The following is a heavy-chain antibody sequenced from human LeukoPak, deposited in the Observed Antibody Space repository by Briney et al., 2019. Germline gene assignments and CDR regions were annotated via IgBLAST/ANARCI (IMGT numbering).Heavy chain of an antibody. CDR1: GFTLSSYA. V-gene: IGHV3-23*01. CDR3: AKDDCSGGSCYSGFDY. D-gene: IGHD2-15*01. Sequence: GGSLRLSCAASGFTLSSYAMSWVRQAPGKGLEWVSAISGSGGSTYYADSVKGRFTISRDNSKNTLYLQMNSLRAEDTAVYYCAKDDCSGGSCYSGFDYWGQGTLVTVSS. CDR2: ISGSGGST. J-gene: IGHJ4*02.